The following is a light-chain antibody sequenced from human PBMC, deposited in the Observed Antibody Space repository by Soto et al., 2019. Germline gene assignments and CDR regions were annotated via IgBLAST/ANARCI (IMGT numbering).Light chain of an antibody. Sequence: QSVLTQPPSASGTPGQRVTISCSGSSSNIGGYYVSWYQQLPGTAPKVLIYRNNQRPSGFPDRFSGSKSGTSASLAISGLRSDDEADYYCAAWDDSLSGYVFGTGTKVTVL. CDR3: AAWDDSLSGYV. J-gene: IGLJ1*01. CDR2: RNN. V-gene: IGLV1-47*01. CDR1: SSNIGGYY.